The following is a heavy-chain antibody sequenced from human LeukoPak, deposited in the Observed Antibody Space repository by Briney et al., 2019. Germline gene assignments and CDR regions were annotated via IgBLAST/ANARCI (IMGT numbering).Heavy chain of an antibody. V-gene: IGHV3-21*01. Sequence: GGSLRPSCAASGFTFSSYSMNWVRQAPGKGLEWVSSISSSSSYIYYADSVKGRFTISRDNAKNSLYLQMNSLRAEDTAVYYCARAPSELIQLWPFGADYWGQGTLVTVSS. CDR1: GFTFSSYS. CDR3: ARAPSELIQLWPFGADY. J-gene: IGHJ4*02. CDR2: ISSSSSYI. D-gene: IGHD5-18*01.